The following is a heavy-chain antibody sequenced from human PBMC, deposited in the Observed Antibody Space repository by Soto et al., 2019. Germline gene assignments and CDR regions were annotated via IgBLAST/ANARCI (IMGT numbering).Heavy chain of an antibody. V-gene: IGHV6-1*01. CDR1: GDSVSSNSAA. CDR2: TYYRSKWYN. CDR3: ARVLRRRGRAYYYYYGMDV. J-gene: IGHJ6*02. Sequence: QVQLQQSGPGLVKPSQTLSLTCAISGDSVSSNSAAWNWIRQSPSRGLEWLGRTYYRSKWYNDYAVSVKSRITITPDTSKNQCSLRLNSVTPEATAVYYCARVLRRRGRAYYYYYGMDVWGQGPTVTVSS. D-gene: IGHD3-10*01.